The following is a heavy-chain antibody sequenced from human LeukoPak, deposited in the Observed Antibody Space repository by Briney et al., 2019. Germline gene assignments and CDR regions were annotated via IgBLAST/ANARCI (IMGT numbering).Heavy chain of an antibody. J-gene: IGHJ6*03. V-gene: IGHV1-2*02. CDR1: GYTFTSYD. Sequence: ASVKVSCKASGYTFTSYDINWVRQATGQGLEWMGWINPNSGGTNYAQKFQGRVTMTRDTSISTAYMELSRLRSDDTAVYYCARDLRNYYYYMDVWGKGTTVTISS. CDR3: ARDLRNYYYYMDV. CDR2: INPNSGGT.